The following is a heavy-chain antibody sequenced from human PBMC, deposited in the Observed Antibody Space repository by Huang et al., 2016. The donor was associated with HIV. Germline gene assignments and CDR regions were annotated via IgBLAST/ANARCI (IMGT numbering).Heavy chain of an antibody. V-gene: IGHV3-74*01. CDR1: GFSISSYW. Sequence: EVQLVESGGGLVQPGGSLRLSCAASGFSISSYWMHWVRQAPGKGLVWVLRMNSDGSSTSYADSVKGRFTISRDNDKNTLYLQMNSLRAEDTAVYYCARDPRIQSWLNFFDYWGQGTLVSVSS. J-gene: IGHJ4*02. D-gene: IGHD3-22*01. CDR2: MNSDGSST. CDR3: ARDPRIQSWLNFFDY.